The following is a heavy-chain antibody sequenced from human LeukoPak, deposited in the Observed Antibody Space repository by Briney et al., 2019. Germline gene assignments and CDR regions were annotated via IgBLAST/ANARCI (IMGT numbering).Heavy chain of an antibody. CDR2: NSYSGNT. CDR3: GCVVNVRTWV. CDR1: GGSINTYY. D-gene: IGHD3-10*02. J-gene: IGHJ6*01. V-gene: IGHV4-59*12. Sequence: SETLSLTRTVSGGSINTYYCSWIRHPPGKELGWIGYNSYSGNTNYNPSLKSRVTISVDTSKNQYSLTLSSVTAAENDCEYCGCVVNVRTWVWWKGAMVIVSS.